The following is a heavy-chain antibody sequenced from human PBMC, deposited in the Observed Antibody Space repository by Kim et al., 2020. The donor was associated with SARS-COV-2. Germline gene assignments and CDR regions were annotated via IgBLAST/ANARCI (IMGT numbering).Heavy chain of an antibody. V-gene: IGHV3-9*01. CDR2: ISWNSGSI. J-gene: IGHJ6*02. CDR1: GFTFGDYA. Sequence: GGSLRLSCAASGFTFGDYAMHWVRQAPGKGLEWVSGISWNSGSIGYADSVKGRFTISRDNAKNSLYLQMNSLRAEDTALYYCAKDHLLAWFGDWDGMDVWGQGTTVTVSS. D-gene: IGHD3-10*01. CDR3: AKDHLLAWFGDWDGMDV.